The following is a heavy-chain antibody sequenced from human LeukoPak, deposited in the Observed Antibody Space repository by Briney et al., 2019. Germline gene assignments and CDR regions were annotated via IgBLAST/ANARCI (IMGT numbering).Heavy chain of an antibody. CDR3: ARDYSNNYYYYYYMDV. Sequence: RPGGSLRLSCAASGFTFDDYGMSWVRHAPGKGLEWVSGINWNGGSTGYADSVKGRFTISRDNAKNSLYLQMNSLRAEDTALYYCARDYSNNYYYYYYMDVWGKGTTVTVSS. D-gene: IGHD4-11*01. J-gene: IGHJ6*03. CDR2: INWNGGST. V-gene: IGHV3-20*04. CDR1: GFTFDDYG.